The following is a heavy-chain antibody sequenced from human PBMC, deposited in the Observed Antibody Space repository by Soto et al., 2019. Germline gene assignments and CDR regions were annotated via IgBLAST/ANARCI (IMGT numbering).Heavy chain of an antibody. D-gene: IGHD6-13*01. CDR1: GFTFSSYG. J-gene: IGHJ5*02. Sequence: QVPLVESGGGVVQPGRSLRLSCAASGFTFSSYGMHWVRQAPGKGLEWVAAIWYDGSNKYYAASVKGRFPSSRDNSRSAPDLLLNTQGAEDTSVYSCAIGSVAAAGTGWFDPWGQGTLVTVSS. V-gene: IGHV3-33*01. CDR2: IWYDGSNK. CDR3: AIGSVAAAGTGWFDP.